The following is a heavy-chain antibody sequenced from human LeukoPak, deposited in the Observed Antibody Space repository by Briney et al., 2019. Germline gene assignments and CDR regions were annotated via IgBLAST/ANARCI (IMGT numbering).Heavy chain of an antibody. V-gene: IGHV3-30*18. CDR2: ISYDGSNK. CDR3: ANSDTIPY. Sequence: PGGSLRLSCAASGFTFSSYGMHWVRQAPGKGLEWVAVISYDGSNKYYADSVKGRFTISRDNSKNTLYLQMNSLRAEDTAVYYRANSDTIPYWGQGTLVTVSS. J-gene: IGHJ4*02. CDR1: GFTFSSYG.